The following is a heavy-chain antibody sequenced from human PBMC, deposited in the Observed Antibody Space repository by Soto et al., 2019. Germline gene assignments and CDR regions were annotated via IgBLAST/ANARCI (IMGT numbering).Heavy chain of an antibody. CDR3: ARGRRDGLFDY. CDR1: GGSISSYY. Sequence: SLTCTVSGGSISSYYWSWIRQPPGKGLEWIGYIYYSGSTNYNPSLKSRVTISVDTSKNQFSLKLSSVTAADTAVYYCARGRRDGLFDYWGQGTLVTVSS. J-gene: IGHJ4*02. V-gene: IGHV4-59*01. D-gene: IGHD2-8*01. CDR2: IYYSGST.